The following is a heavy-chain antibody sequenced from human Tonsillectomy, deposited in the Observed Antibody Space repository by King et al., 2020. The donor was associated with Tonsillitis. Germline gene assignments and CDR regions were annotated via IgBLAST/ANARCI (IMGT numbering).Heavy chain of an antibody. Sequence: VQLQQWGTGLLKPSETLSLTCGVYGGSFGGYYWTWIRQPPGKGLEWIGEVNHDGSTNYNPSLQGRVTLSIDRSKNQLSLHLTSVTAADTAVYYCARLIMGATNDYWGQGTPVTVSS. J-gene: IGHJ4*02. CDR1: GGSFGGYY. CDR2: VNHDGST. V-gene: IGHV4-34*01. D-gene: IGHD1-26*01. CDR3: ARLIMGATNDY.